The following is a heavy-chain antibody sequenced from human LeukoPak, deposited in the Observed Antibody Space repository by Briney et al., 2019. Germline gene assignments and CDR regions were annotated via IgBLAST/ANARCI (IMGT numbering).Heavy chain of an antibody. CDR1: GYTLTELS. CDR3: AKDLRGVTRGVIITFEDAFDI. CDR2: FDPEDGET. Sequence: ASVKVSCKVSGYTLTELSMHWVRQSPGKELEGMGGFDPEDGETIYAQKLQGRVTMTEDTSTDTAYMELSSLRSEDTAVYYCAKDLRGVTRGVIITFEDAFDIWGQGTMVTVSS. D-gene: IGHD3-10*01. V-gene: IGHV1-24*01. J-gene: IGHJ3*02.